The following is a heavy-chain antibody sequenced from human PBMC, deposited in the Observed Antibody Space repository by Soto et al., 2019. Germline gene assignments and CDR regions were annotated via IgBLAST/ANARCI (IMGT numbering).Heavy chain of an antibody. V-gene: IGHV4-34*01. J-gene: IGHJ4*02. D-gene: IGHD6-19*01. Sequence: QVQLQQWGAGLLKPSETLSLTCAVYGGSFSGYYWSWIRQPPGKGLEWIGEINHSGSTNYNPSLKSRVTISVDTSKNQFSLKLSSVTAADTAVYYCARGHRSIAVAASYYFDYWGQGTLVTVT. CDR3: ARGHRSIAVAASYYFDY. CDR1: GGSFSGYY. CDR2: INHSGST.